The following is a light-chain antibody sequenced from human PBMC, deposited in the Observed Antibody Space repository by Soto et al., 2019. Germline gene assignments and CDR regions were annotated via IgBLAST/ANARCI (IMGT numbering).Light chain of an antibody. CDR3: RSYTSSSTRV. Sequence: QAVVTQPASVSGSPGQSITISCTGTSSDVGGYNYVSWYQQHPGKAPKLMIYDVSNRPSGVSNRFSGSKSGNTASLTISGLQAEDESDYYCRSYTSSSTRVFGGWTKLTVL. V-gene: IGLV2-14*01. J-gene: IGLJ2*01. CDR1: SSDVGGYNY. CDR2: DVS.